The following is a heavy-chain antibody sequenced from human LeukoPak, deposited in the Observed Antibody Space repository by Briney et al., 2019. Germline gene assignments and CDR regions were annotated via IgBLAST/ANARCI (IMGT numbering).Heavy chain of an antibody. V-gene: IGHV3-74*01. J-gene: IGHJ4*02. CDR1: GFTFSSYW. D-gene: IGHD3-22*01. Sequence: GGSLRLSCAASGFTFSSYWMHWVRQAPWKGLVWVSRINSDGSSTSYADSVKGRFTISRDNAKNTLYLQMNSLRAEDTAVYYCARADDSSGYYGYWGQGTLVTVSS. CDR2: INSDGSST. CDR3: ARADDSSGYYGY.